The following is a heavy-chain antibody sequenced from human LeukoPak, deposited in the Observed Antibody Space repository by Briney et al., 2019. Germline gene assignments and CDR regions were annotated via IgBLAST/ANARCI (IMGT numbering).Heavy chain of an antibody. J-gene: IGHJ4*02. Sequence: SETLSLTCTVSGGSISSSTYYWAWIRQPPGKGLEWIGSVYYGRSPYFNPSLESRATISVDTSKNHFSLKMSSVTAADTAVYYCARSSGTGTFSYWGQGTLVTVSS. CDR3: ARSSGTGTFSY. CDR1: GGSISSSTYY. D-gene: IGHD6-25*01. CDR2: VYYGRSP. V-gene: IGHV4-39*02.